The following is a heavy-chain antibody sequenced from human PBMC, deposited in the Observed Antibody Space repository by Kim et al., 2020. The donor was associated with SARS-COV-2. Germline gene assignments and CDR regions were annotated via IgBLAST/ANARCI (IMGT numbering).Heavy chain of an antibody. V-gene: IGHV3-23*01. D-gene: IGHD2-2*01. J-gene: IGHJ4*02. CDR3: AKPRPLPGHHQFDC. Sequence: ADSGKGRFTISRDNAKSTLFLEMNNLRTGDTAVYYCAKPRPLPGHHQFDCWGQGTLVTVSS.